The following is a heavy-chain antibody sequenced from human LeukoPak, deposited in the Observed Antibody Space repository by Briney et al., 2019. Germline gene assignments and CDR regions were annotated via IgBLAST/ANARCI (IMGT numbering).Heavy chain of an antibody. CDR2: IKPDGSER. J-gene: IGHJ4*02. Sequence: GGSLRLSCAASGFTFSSYWMSWVRQAPGKGLEWVANIKPDGSERYYADSVKGRFTISRDTAENSVYLQMNSLRAEDTAIYYCARGFYYWGQGTLVTVSS. CDR1: GFTFSSYW. CDR3: ARGFYY. V-gene: IGHV3-7*01.